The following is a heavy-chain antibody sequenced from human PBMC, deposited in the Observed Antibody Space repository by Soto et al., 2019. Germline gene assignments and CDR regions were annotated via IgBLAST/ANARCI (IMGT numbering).Heavy chain of an antibody. Sequence: GGSLRLSCAASGFTFSSYSMNGVRQAPGKGLEWVSSISSSSSYIYYADSVKGRFTISRDNAKNSLYMKMNSLRAEDTAVYYCARELVVPAARSGGMDVSGQGTTVTVSS. CDR1: GFTFSSYS. J-gene: IGHJ6*02. CDR3: ARELVVPAARSGGMDV. V-gene: IGHV3-21*01. CDR2: ISSSSSYI. D-gene: IGHD2-2*01.